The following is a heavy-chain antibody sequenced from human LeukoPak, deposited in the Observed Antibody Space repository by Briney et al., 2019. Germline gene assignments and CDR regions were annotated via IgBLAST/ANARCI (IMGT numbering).Heavy chain of an antibody. CDR3: ANRISGSSS. J-gene: IGHJ5*02. CDR1: GFTFSSYT. D-gene: IGHD1-26*01. V-gene: IGHV3-23*01. CDR2: ISSGGGNT. Sequence: PGGSLRLSSVASGFTFSSYTMSWSPQAPGKGLEGVSAISSGGGNTDSAASVKGRFIISRDNSKNTVFLQMNSLRAEDTGVYYCANRISGSSSWGQGTLVTVSS.